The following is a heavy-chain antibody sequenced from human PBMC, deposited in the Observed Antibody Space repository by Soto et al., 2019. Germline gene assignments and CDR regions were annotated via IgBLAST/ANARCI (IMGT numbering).Heavy chain of an antibody. Sequence: APVKVSSEASGCTFTSYGIRWVRQAPGQGLEWMGWISAYNGNTNYAQKLQGRVTMTTDTSTSTAYMELRSLRSDDTAVYYCARGPIFGAFDYWGQGSLVTVSS. CDR3: ARGPIFGAFDY. J-gene: IGHJ4*02. CDR1: GCTFTSYG. V-gene: IGHV1-18*01. D-gene: IGHD3-3*01. CDR2: ISAYNGNT.